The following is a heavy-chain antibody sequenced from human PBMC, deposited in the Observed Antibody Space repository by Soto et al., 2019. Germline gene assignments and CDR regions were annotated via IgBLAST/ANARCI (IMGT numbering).Heavy chain of an antibody. D-gene: IGHD1-26*01. J-gene: IGHJ5*01. V-gene: IGHV4-59*01. CDR2: VYYTGTI. CDR3: ARDFAGRGPFDP. Sequence: PSETLSLTCSVSNVSISSSYWNWLRQAPGKGLEWIGFVYYTGTIKYNPSLKSRVTISVDTSRNEFSPRLTSVTTADTAFYFCARDFAGRGPFDPWGPGTLVTVSS. CDR1: NVSISSSY.